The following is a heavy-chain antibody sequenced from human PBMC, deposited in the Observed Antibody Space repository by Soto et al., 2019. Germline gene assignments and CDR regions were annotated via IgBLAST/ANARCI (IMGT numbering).Heavy chain of an antibody. CDR3: ARDGVGQQLVNPYYYYGMDV. CDR1: GGSISSGDYY. Sequence: ASETLSLTCTVSGGSISSGDYYWSWIRQPPGKGLDWIGYIYYSGSTYYNPSLKSRVTISVDTSKNQFSLKLSSVTAADTAVYYCARDGVGQQLVNPYYYYGMDVWGQGTTVTVSS. D-gene: IGHD6-13*01. J-gene: IGHJ6*02. V-gene: IGHV4-30-4*01. CDR2: IYYSGST.